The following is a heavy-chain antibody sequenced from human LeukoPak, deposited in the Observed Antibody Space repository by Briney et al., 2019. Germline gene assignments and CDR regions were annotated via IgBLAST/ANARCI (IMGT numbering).Heavy chain of an antibody. V-gene: IGHV4-59*08. CDR3: ARHCASGTCAFDI. Sequence: SETLSLTCTVSGGSISTYYWSWIRQPPGRGLEWIGYIYFTGSTNYNPSLQSRVTISVDTSKNQFSLKLTSVTAADTAVYYCARHCASGTCAFDIWGQGTMVTVSS. CDR1: GGSISTYY. J-gene: IGHJ3*02. CDR2: IYFTGST. D-gene: IGHD6-13*01.